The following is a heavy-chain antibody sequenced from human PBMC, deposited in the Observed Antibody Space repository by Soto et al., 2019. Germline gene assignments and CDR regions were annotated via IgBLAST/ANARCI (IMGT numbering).Heavy chain of an antibody. CDR1: GFTFSTYW. D-gene: IGHD3-16*01. J-gene: IGHJ6*02. CDR2: INSDGSST. V-gene: IGHV3-74*01. Sequence: EVQLVESGGGLVQPGGSLRLSCAASGFTFSTYWMHWVRQAPGKGLVWVSRINSDGSSTSYADSVKGRFTISRDNAKNVLYLHMNSRRAEDMAVYYCAREEVLRVGGVNGYYYGMDAWGQGTTVTVSS. CDR3: AREEVLRVGGVNGYYYGMDA.